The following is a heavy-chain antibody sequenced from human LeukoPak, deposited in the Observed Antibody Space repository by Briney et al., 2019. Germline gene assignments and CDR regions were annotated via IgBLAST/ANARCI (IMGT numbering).Heavy chain of an antibody. Sequence: GGSLRLSCAASGFTFSSYAMSWVRQAPGKGLEWVSSIRGSGHSTYYADSVKGRFTTSRDNFKNMLYLQMNSLTAADTAVYYCARDDVVVPAAIYDYWGQGTLVTVSS. CDR3: ARDDVVVPAAIYDY. CDR1: GFTFSSYA. J-gene: IGHJ4*02. V-gene: IGHV3-23*01. D-gene: IGHD2-2*02. CDR2: IRGSGHST.